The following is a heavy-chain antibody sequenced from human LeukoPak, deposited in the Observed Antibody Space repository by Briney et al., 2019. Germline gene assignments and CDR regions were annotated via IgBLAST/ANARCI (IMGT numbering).Heavy chain of an antibody. D-gene: IGHD6-19*01. CDR3: ARDQGSGWLFDY. Sequence: GGSLRLSCAASGFTFSSYAMSWVRQAPGKGLEWVSAISGSGGSTYYADSVKGRFTISRDNAKNSLYLQMNSLRAEDTAVYYCARDQGSGWLFDYWGQGTLVTVSS. CDR2: ISGSGGST. CDR1: GFTFSSYA. V-gene: IGHV3-23*01. J-gene: IGHJ4*02.